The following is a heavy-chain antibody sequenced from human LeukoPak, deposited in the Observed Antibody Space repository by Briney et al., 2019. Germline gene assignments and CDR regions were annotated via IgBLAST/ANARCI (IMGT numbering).Heavy chain of an antibody. CDR1: GFTVSSNY. J-gene: IGHJ4*02. CDR2: IYSGGST. V-gene: IGHV3-66*01. CDR3: ARAPFTILGVVNYFDY. Sequence: GGSLRLSCAASGFTVSSNYMSWVRQAPGKGLEWVSVIYSGGSTYYADSVKGRFTISRDNSKNTLYLQMNSLRAEDTAVYYCARAPFTILGVVNYFDYWGQGTLVTVSS. D-gene: IGHD3-3*01.